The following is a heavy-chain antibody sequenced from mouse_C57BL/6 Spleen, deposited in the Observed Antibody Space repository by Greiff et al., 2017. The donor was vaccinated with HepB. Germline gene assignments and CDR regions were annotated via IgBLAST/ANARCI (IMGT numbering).Heavy chain of an antibody. CDR3: ARWAFYGSSYAMDY. V-gene: IGHV1-18*01. D-gene: IGHD1-1*01. CDR2: INPNNGGT. Sequence: EVQLQQSGPELVKPGASVKIPCKASGYTFTDYNMDWVKQSHGKSLEWIGDINPNNGGTIYNQKFKGKATLTVDKSSSTAYMELRSLTSEDTAVYYCARWAFYGSSYAMDYWGQGTSVTVSS. CDR1: GYTFTDYN. J-gene: IGHJ4*01.